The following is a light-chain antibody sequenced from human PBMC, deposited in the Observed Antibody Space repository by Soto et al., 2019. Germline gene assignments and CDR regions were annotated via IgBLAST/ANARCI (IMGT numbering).Light chain of an antibody. J-gene: IGKJ4*01. V-gene: IGKV3-11*01. Sequence: EIVLTQSPATLSLSPGERATLSCRASQSVSSYLAWYQQKPGQAPRLLIYDASNRATGIPARFSGSGSGTDFTLPISSLEPEDFAVYYCQQRSNWPPFTFGGETKVEIK. CDR3: QQRSNWPPFT. CDR1: QSVSSY. CDR2: DAS.